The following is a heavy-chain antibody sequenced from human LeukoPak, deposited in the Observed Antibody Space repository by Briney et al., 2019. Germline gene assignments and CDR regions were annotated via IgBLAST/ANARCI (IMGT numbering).Heavy chain of an antibody. D-gene: IGHD5-24*01. CDR1: GFSFSSYG. CDR3: ARERDGYNDFDY. Sequence: PGRSRRFSCAASGFSFSSYGMHWVRQAPGRGLEWVSYISSSGSTIYYADSVKGRFTISRDNAKTLLYLQMDSLRVEDTAVYYCARERDGYNDFDYWGQGALAPASS. CDR2: ISSSGSTI. V-gene: IGHV3-48*04. J-gene: IGHJ4*02.